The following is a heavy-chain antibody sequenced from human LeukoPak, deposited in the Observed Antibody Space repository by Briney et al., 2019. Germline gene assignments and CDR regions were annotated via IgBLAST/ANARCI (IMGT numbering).Heavy chain of an antibody. CDR2: INPNSGGT. CDR1: GYTFTGYY. CDR3: AREDYYGPGAYFDY. D-gene: IGHD3-10*01. V-gene: IGHV1-2*02. J-gene: IGHJ4*02. Sequence: ASVKVSCKASGYTFTGYYMHWVRQAPGQGLEWMGWINPNSGGTNYAQKFQGRVTMTRDTSTSTVYMELSSLRSEDTAVYYCAREDYYGPGAYFDYWGQGTLVTVSS.